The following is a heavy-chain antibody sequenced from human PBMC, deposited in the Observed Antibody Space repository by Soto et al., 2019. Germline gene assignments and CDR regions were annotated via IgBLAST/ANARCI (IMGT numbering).Heavy chain of an antibody. V-gene: IGHV4-59*08. Sequence: SETLSLTCTVSGGSISSYYWSWIRQPPGKGLEWIGYIYYSGSTNYNPSLKSRVTISVDTSKNQFSLKLSSVTAADTAVYYCARNFPIAVAGTPKWGQGTLVTVSS. CDR2: IYYSGST. CDR3: ARNFPIAVAGTPK. D-gene: IGHD6-19*01. CDR1: GGSISSYY. J-gene: IGHJ4*02.